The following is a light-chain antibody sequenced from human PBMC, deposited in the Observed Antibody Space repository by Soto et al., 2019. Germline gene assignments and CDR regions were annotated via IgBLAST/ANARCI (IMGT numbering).Light chain of an antibody. V-gene: IGLV4-69*01. Sequence: QAVLTQSPSASASLGASVKLTCTLSSGYSSYAIAWHQQQPEKGPRYLMKLNSDGSHNKGGGIPDRFSGSSSGAERYLTISSLQSEDEADYYCQTWGTGIWVFGGGTKVTVL. CDR3: QTWGTGIWV. CDR1: SGYSSYA. J-gene: IGLJ3*02. CDR2: LNSDGSH.